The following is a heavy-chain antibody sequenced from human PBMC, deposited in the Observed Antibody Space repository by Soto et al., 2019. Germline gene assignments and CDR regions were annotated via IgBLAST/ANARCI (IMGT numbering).Heavy chain of an antibody. CDR2: LNANNGDT. Sequence: QVHLVQSGAEVKKPGASVMVSCKASGYTFTDYYVHWVRQSPGQGLEWMGWLNANNGDTNYARKFQGRVTMAGDTSITTAYMDLSSLKSGDTAVYYCVRGRSPPKNPQLPFDYWGQGTLVTVSS. CDR1: GYTFTDYY. V-gene: IGHV1-2*02. J-gene: IGHJ4*02. D-gene: IGHD6-6*01. CDR3: VRGRSPPKNPQLPFDY.